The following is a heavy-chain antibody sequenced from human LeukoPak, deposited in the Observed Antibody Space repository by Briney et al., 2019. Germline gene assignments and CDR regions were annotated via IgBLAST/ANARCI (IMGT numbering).Heavy chain of an antibody. CDR1: GGSISSGGYS. J-gene: IGHJ4*02. CDR2: IYYSGST. Sequence: PSQTLSLTCAVSGGSISSGGYSWSWIRQPPGKGLEWIGYIYYSGSTNYNPSLKSRVTISVDTSKNQFSLKLSSVTAADTAVYYCARSKGDYWGQGTLVTVSS. V-gene: IGHV4-61*08. CDR3: ARSKGDY.